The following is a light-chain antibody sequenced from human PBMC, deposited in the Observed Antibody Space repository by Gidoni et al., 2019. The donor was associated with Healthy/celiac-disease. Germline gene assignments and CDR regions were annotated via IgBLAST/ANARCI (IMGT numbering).Light chain of an antibody. J-gene: IGKJ4*01. CDR2: DAS. CDR3: QQRSNWPLAT. CDR1: QSVSSY. Sequence: EIVLTQSPATLSLSPVERATLSCRASQSVSSYLAWYQQKPGQAPRLLIYDASNRANGIPARFSGSGSGTDCALTISSLGPEDFAVYYCQQRSNWPLATFGGGTKVEIK. V-gene: IGKV3-11*01.